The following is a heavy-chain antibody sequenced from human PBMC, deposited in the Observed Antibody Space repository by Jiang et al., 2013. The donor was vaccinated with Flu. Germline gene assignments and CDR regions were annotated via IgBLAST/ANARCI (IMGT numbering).Heavy chain of an antibody. CDR3: ARRDSSGYARD. CDR2: ISSSSSYI. D-gene: IGHD3-22*01. V-gene: IGHV3-21*01. CDR1: GFTLSSYS. J-gene: IGHJ4*02. Sequence: VQLVESGGGLVKPGGSLRLSCAASGFTLSSYSMNWVRQAPGKGLEWVSSISSSSSYIYYADSVKGRFTISRDNAKNSLYLQMNSLRTEDTAVYYCARRDSSGYARDWGQGTLVTVSS.